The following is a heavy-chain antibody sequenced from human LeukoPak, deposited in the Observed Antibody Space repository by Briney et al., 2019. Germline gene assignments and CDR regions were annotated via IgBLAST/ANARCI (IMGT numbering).Heavy chain of an antibody. CDR1: GFTFSSYA. J-gene: IGHJ4*02. V-gene: IGHV3-23*01. D-gene: IGHD2-15*01. CDR2: ISCSGGST. Sequence: GGSLRLSCAASGFTFSSYAMSWVRQAPGKGLEGVSAISCSGGSTYYADSVKGRFTISRDNTKNLVYLQMSGLRVEEPAIYYCARDKEGGSNDHWGQGTLVTVSS. CDR3: ARDKEGGSNDH.